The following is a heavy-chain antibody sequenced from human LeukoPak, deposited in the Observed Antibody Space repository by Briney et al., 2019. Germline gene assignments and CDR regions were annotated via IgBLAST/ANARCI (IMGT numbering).Heavy chain of an antibody. CDR3: ARVIVATILQSPCFDY. J-gene: IGHJ4*02. CDR2: INPNSGGT. D-gene: IGHD5-12*01. CDR1: GYTFTGYY. V-gene: IGHV1-2*02. Sequence: ASVKVSCKASGYTFTGYYMHWVRQAPGQGLEWMGWINPNSGGTNYAQKFQGRVTMTRDTSISTAYMELSRLRSDDTAVYYCARVIVATILQSPCFDYWGQGTLVTVSS.